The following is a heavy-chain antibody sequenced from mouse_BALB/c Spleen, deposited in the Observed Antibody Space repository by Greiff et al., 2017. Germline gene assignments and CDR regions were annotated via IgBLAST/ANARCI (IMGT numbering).Heavy chain of an antibody. CDR1: GYSITSDYA. CDR3: ARSTTVVAPDWYFDV. J-gene: IGHJ1*01. CDR2: ISYSGST. D-gene: IGHD1-1*01. V-gene: IGHV3-2*02. Sequence: EVKVEESGPGLVKPSQSLSLTCTVTGYSITSDYAWNWIRQFPGNKLEWMGYISYSGSTSYNPSLKSRISITRDTSKNQFFLQLNSVTTEDTATYYCARSTTVVAPDWYFDVWGAGTTVTVSS.